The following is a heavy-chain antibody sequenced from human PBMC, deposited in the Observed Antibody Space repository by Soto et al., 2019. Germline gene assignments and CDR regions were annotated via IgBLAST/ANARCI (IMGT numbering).Heavy chain of an antibody. CDR2: ISSNDEK. V-gene: IGHV2-26*01. J-gene: IGHJ5*02. D-gene: IGHD3-22*01. CDR1: GFSLTNARMG. Sequence: SGPTLVNPTETLTLTCTVSGFSLTNARMGVSWIRQPPGKALEWLAHISSNDEKSYRITLMTRLTISKDTSKRQVVLTVTNVDPEDTATYYCARTMQGEDYSSGYFDPWGQ. CDR3: ARTMQGEDYSSGYFDP.